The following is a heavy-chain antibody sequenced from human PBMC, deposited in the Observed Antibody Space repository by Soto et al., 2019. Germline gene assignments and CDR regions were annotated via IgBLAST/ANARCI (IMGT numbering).Heavy chain of an antibody. Sequence: TSETLSLTYTVSGGSISSSSYYWGWIRQPQGKGLEWIGSIYYSGSTYYNPTLKSRVTISVDTSKNQFSLKLSSVTAADTAVYYCARIPSLTAARGGMDVWGQGTTVTVSS. CDR1: GGSISSSSYY. CDR2: IYYSGST. V-gene: IGHV4-39*01. CDR3: ARIPSLTAARGGMDV. D-gene: IGHD2-2*01. J-gene: IGHJ6*02.